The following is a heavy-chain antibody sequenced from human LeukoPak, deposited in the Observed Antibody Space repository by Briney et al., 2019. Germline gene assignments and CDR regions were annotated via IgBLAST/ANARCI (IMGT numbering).Heavy chain of an antibody. Sequence: PGGSLRLSCAASGFTVSSNYMSWVRQAPGKGLEWVSVIHSGGSTYYADSVKGRFTISRDNSKNTLYLQMNSLRAEDTAVYYCAKDLRVPRYCSGGSCYSDVWGQGTTVTVSS. CDR3: AKDLRVPRYCSGGSCYSDV. D-gene: IGHD2-15*01. J-gene: IGHJ6*02. CDR2: IHSGGST. CDR1: GFTVSSNY. V-gene: IGHV3-53*01.